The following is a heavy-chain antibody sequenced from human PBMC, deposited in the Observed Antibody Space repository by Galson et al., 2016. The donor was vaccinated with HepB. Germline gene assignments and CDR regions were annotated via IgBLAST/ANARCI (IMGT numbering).Heavy chain of an antibody. J-gene: IGHJ5*02. CDR3: ARRYSSSDWLDP. CDR2: IYRGGST. D-gene: IGHD6-6*01. V-gene: IGHV4-30-2*01. Sequence: LTCAVSGGSISSSGYSWSWIRQPPGKGLEWVGYIYRGGSTYYNPSLKGRVTISVDTSKNQFSLKVNSVTPADTAVYYCARRYSSSDWLDPWGQGTLVTVSS. CDR1: GGSISSSGYS.